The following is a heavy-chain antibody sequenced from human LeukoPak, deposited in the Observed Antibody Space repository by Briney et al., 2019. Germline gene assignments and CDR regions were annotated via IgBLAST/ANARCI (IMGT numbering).Heavy chain of an antibody. J-gene: IGHJ4*02. CDR3: ARHGTLPYYYDSSGYPFLDY. CDR1: SGSISSYS. Sequence: PSETLSLTCTVSSGSISSYSWSWIRQPPGKGLEWIGYIYYSGSTSYNPSLKSRVIMSVDTSNNQFSLKLSSVTAADTAVYYCARHGTLPYYYDSSGYPFLDYWGQGTLVTVSS. CDR2: IYYSGST. D-gene: IGHD3-22*01. V-gene: IGHV4-59*08.